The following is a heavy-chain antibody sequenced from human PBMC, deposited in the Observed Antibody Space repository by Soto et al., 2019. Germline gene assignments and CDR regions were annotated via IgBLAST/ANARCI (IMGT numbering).Heavy chain of an antibody. V-gene: IGHV1-8*01. J-gene: IGHJ6*02. CDR2: MNPNSGNT. Sequence: GASVKVSCKASGYTFTSYDINWVRQATGQGLEWMGWMNPNSGNTGYAQKFQGRVTMTRNTSISTAYMELSSLRSEDTAVYYCARPGDSSSWYDYYGMDVWGQGTTVTVSS. D-gene: IGHD6-13*01. CDR1: GYTFTSYD. CDR3: ARPGDSSSWYDYYGMDV.